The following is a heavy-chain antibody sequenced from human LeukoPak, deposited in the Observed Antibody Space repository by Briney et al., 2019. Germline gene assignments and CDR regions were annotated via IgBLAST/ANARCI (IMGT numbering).Heavy chain of an antibody. Sequence: PGGSLRLSCAVSGFNVSSHHMNWVRQAPGKGLEWVSVIYSGGFSGGGPHYADSVKGRFTTSSESSKNTLYLQMNSLRSDDTAVYYCARDRGITIFGVVIIGLPPASWFDPWGQGTLVTVSS. J-gene: IGHJ5*02. V-gene: IGHV3-53*05. D-gene: IGHD3-3*01. CDR2: IYSGGFSGGGP. CDR3: ARDRGITIFGVVIIGLPPASWFDP. CDR1: GFNVSSHH.